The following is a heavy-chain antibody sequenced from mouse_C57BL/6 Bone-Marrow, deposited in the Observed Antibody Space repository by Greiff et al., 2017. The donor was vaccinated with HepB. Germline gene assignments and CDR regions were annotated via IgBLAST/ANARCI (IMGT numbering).Heavy chain of an antibody. CDR3: TTGYDGYYGGYFDV. Sequence: VQLQQSGAELVRPGASVKLSCTASGFNIKDDYMHWVKQRPEQGLEWIGWIDPENGDTEYASKFQGKATITADTYSNTAYLQLSSLTSEDAAVYYCTTGYDGYYGGYFDVWGTGTTVTVSS. CDR2: IDPENGDT. D-gene: IGHD2-3*01. CDR1: GFNIKDDY. J-gene: IGHJ1*03. V-gene: IGHV14-4*01.